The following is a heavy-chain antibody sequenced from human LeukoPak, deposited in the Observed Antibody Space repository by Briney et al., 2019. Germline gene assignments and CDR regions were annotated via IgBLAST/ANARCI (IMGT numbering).Heavy chain of an antibody. CDR1: GFTFSSYA. D-gene: IGHD5-12*01. CDR2: ISYDGSNK. V-gene: IGHV3-30-3*01. J-gene: IGHJ6*02. Sequence: PGRSLKLSCAASGFTFSSYAMHWVRQAPGKGLEWVAVISYDGSNKYYADSVKGRFTISRDNSKNTLYLQMNSLRAEDTAVYYCARFVRSGYAYYYGVDVWGQGTTVTVSS. CDR3: ARFVRSGYAYYYGVDV.